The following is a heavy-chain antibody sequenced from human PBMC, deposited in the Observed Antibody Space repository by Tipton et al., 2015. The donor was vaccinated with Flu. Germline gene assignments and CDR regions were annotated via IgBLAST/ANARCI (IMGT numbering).Heavy chain of an antibody. V-gene: IGHV4-61*02. CDR1: GGSISSGSYY. CDR2: IYTSGST. D-gene: IGHD3-22*01. Sequence: TLSLTCTVSGGSISSGSYYWSWIRQPAGKGLEWIGRIYTSGSTNYNPSLKSRFTISVDTSKTQFSLKLSSVTAADTAVYYCAREGFDSSGYRAGDAFDIWGQGTMVTVSS. J-gene: IGHJ3*02. CDR3: AREGFDSSGYRAGDAFDI.